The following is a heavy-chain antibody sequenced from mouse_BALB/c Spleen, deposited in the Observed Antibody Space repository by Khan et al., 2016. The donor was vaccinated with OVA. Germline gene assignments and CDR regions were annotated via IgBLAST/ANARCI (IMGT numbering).Heavy chain of an antibody. CDR1: GYTFTSYW. Sequence: QVQLKQSGAELANPGASVKMSCKASGYTFTSYWMHWVKQRPGPGLEWIGFINPSTGYTEYNQKFKDKATLTTDKSSSTAYMQLSSLTFEDSAVYYGTRRGLFGIFVYWGQGTLVTVSA. J-gene: IGHJ3*01. V-gene: IGHV1-7*01. D-gene: IGHD1-1*02. CDR3: TRRGLFGIFVY. CDR2: INPSTGYT.